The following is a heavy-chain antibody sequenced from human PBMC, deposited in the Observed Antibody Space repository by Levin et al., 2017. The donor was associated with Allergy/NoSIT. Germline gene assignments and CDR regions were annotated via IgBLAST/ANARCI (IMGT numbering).Heavy chain of an antibody. J-gene: IGHJ6*02. CDR1: GFTFSSYE. Sequence: GGSLRLSCAASGFTFSSYEMNWVRQAPGKGLEWVSYISSSGSTIYYADSVKGRFTISRDNAKNSLYLQMNSLRAEDTAVYYCARGELVGATYYYGMDVWGQGTTVTVSS. D-gene: IGHD1-26*01. V-gene: IGHV3-48*03. CDR2: ISSSGSTI. CDR3: ARGELVGATYYYGMDV.